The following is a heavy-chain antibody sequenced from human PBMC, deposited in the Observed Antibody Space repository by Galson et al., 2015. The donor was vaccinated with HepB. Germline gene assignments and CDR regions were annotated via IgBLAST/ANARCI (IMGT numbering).Heavy chain of an antibody. CDR2: ISSSSGTK. CDR3: ARGRGSYGGSYYYYGMDV. J-gene: IGHJ6*02. Sequence: SLRLSCAASGFTFSSYSMNWVRQAPGKGLEWVSYISSSSGTKYYADSVKGRFTISRDNAKNSLYLQMNSLRDEDTAVYYCARGRGSYGGSYYYYGMDVWGQGTTVTVSS. CDR1: GFTFSSYS. V-gene: IGHV3-48*02. D-gene: IGHD1-26*01.